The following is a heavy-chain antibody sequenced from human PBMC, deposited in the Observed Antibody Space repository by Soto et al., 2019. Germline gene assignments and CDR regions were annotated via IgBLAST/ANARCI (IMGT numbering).Heavy chain of an antibody. D-gene: IGHD5-18*01. V-gene: IGHV3-49*03. J-gene: IGHJ4*02. CDR2: IRGKAYGGTT. CDR1: GFTFGDYG. Sequence: GGSLRLSCTASGFTFGDYGMSWFRQAPGKGLEWVGFIRGKAYGGTTEYAASVKGRFTISRDDSKSIAYLQMNSLKTEDTAVYYCTREGYSYGPDPSNFDYWGQGTLVTVSS. CDR3: TREGYSYGPDPSNFDY.